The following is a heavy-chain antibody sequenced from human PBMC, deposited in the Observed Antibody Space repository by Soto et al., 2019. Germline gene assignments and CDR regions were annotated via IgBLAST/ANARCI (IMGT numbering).Heavy chain of an antibody. CDR2: ISAHNGKT. J-gene: IGHJ4*02. D-gene: IGHD4-17*01. CDR3: ARGRYGDY. CDR1: GYIFTSYG. V-gene: IGHV1-18*01. Sequence: QAHLVQSGPEVKKPGASVKVSCKGSGYIFTSYGIAWVRQAPGQGLEWMGWISAHNGKTEYAQKFQGRVTVTRDTSTSXAXLELRSLRSDDTALYYCARGRYGDYWGQGALVTVSS.